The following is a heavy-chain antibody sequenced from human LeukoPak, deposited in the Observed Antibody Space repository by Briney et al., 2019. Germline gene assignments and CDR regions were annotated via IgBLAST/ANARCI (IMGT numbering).Heavy chain of an antibody. CDR1: GFTFSSYG. CDR2: ISYGGSNK. Sequence: GGSLRLSCAASGFTFSSYGMHWVRQAPGKGLEWVAVISYGGSNKYYADSVKGRFTISRDNSKNTLYLQMNSLRAEDTAVYYCAKGGPMGPPGADYWGQGTLVTVSS. D-gene: IGHD1-26*01. CDR3: AKGGPMGPPGADY. J-gene: IGHJ4*02. V-gene: IGHV3-30*18.